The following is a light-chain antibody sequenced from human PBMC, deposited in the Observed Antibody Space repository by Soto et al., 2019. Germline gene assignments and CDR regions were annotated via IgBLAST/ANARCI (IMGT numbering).Light chain of an antibody. Sequence: ALTQPASVSGSPGQSITISCTGTSSDVGGYNYVSWYQQHPGKAPKLMIYEVSNRPSGVSNRFSGSKSGNTASLTISGLQAEDEADYYCSSYTSSSTPYVFGTGTKAPS. CDR2: EVS. CDR1: SSDVGGYNY. V-gene: IGLV2-14*01. CDR3: SSYTSSSTPYV. J-gene: IGLJ1*01.